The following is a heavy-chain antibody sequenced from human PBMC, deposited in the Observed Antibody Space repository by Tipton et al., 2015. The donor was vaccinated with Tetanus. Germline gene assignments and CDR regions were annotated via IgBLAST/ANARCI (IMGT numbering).Heavy chain of an antibody. CDR3: ASIGTYFLGSCVCSPHATFDI. V-gene: IGHV4-59*01. CDR2: IYYSGST. J-gene: IGHJ3*02. CDR1: GGSISSYY. D-gene: IGHD2-15*01. Sequence: TLSLTCTVSGGSISSYYWSWIRQPPGKGLEWIGYIYYSGSTNYNPSLKSPITIPVDTSKNQFSLKLSSVTAADTAAYYCASIGTYFLGSCVCSPHATFDIWDQVTMAPVSS.